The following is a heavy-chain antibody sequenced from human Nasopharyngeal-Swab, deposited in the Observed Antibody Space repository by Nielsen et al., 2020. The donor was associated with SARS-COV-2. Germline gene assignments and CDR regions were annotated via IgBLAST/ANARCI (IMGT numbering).Heavy chain of an antibody. J-gene: IGHJ6*02. CDR3: AIGGGGSYYYGMDV. Sequence: WIRQPPGKGLEWIGYIYYSGSTNYNPSLKSQVTISVDTSKNQFSLKLSSVTAADTAVYYCAIGGGGSYYYGMDVWGQGTTVTVSS. V-gene: IGHV4-59*01. D-gene: IGHD3-16*01. CDR2: IYYSGST.